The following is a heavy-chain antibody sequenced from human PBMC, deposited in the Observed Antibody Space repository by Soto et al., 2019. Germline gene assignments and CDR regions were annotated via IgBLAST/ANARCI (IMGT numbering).Heavy chain of an antibody. J-gene: IGHJ4*02. CDR3: ATGSGGWARLLDY. CDR1: GFVFSTYD. V-gene: IGHV3-23*01. Sequence: PGGSLRLSCVASGFVFSTYDMSWARQAPGKGLEWVAGIGSSGTATYYADSVKGRFTVSRDNSKFTLFLQMNSLRVEDTAVYYCATGSGGWARLLDYRGQGTLVTVSS. CDR2: IGSSGTAT. D-gene: IGHD6-19*01.